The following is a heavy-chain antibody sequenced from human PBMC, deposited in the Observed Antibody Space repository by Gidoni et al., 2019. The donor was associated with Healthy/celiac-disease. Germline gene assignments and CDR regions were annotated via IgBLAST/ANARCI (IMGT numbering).Heavy chain of an antibody. J-gene: IGHJ4*02. CDR1: GFTFSSYA. D-gene: IGHD3-10*01. Sequence: QVQLVASGGGVVQPGRSLRLSCAASGFTFSSYAMHWVRQAPGKGLEWVAVISYDGSNKYYADSVKGRFTISRDNSKNTLYLQMNSLRAEDTAVYYCASDLVLLWFGELLVWGQGTLVTVSS. CDR2: ISYDGSNK. V-gene: IGHV3-30-3*01. CDR3: ASDLVLLWFGELLV.